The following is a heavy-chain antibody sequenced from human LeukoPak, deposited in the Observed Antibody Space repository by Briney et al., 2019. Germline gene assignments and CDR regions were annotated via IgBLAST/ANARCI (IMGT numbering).Heavy chain of an antibody. CDR1: GFTFSSYA. Sequence: GGSLRLSCAASGFTFSSYAMSWVRQAPGKGLEWVSAISGSGGSTYYADSVKGRFTISRDNSKNTLYLQMSSLRAEDTAVYYCAKWDVVVPAKHNWFDPWGQGTLVTVSS. CDR3: AKWDVVVPAKHNWFDP. CDR2: ISGSGGST. V-gene: IGHV3-23*01. D-gene: IGHD2-2*01. J-gene: IGHJ5*02.